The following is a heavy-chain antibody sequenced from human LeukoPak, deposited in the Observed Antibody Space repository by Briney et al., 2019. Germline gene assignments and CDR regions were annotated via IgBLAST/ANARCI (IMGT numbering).Heavy chain of an antibody. J-gene: IGHJ4*01. CDR1: GYTFTDCY. CDR2: MDPKSGET. D-gene: IGHD4-11*01. V-gene: IGHV1-2*02. Sequence: ASVKVSCKASGYTFTDCYIHWVRQAPGQGLEWMGWMDPKSGETNHAQRFQGRVIMTRDTSITTAYMELSRLRSDDTAVYYCALEVYYSDNSAFDYWGQGTLVTVSS. CDR3: ALEVYYSDNSAFDY.